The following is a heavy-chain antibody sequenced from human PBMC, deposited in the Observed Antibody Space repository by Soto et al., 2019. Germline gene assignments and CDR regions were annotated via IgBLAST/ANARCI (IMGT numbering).Heavy chain of an antibody. CDR3: ARIIGVLRFVEWLPGSRGSGYFDS. CDR2: IYYSGST. Sequence: AETLSLTCTVSDGSISSSSYYWCWIRQPPGKGLEWIGSIYYSGSTYYNPSLKSRVTISVDTSKNQFSLKLSSVTAADTAVYYCARIIGVLRFVEWLPGSRGSGYFDSWGRGTMGTVS. J-gene: IGHJ2*01. V-gene: IGHV4-39*01. D-gene: IGHD3-3*01. CDR1: DGSISSSSYY.